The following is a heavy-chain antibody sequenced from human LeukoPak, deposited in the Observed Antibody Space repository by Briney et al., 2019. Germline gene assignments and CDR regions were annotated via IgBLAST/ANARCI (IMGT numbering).Heavy chain of an antibody. D-gene: IGHD6-13*01. CDR3: ARSPYSSSRWYFDL. CDR2: IYYTGST. Sequence: PSETLSLTCTVSGGSISSYYWSWIRQAPGKGLEWIGNIYYTGSTYYNPSLKSRVTISADTSKNQFSLKVNSVTAADTAVYNCARSPYSSSRWYFDLWGRGTLVTVSS. J-gene: IGHJ2*01. CDR1: GGSISSYY. V-gene: IGHV4-59*01.